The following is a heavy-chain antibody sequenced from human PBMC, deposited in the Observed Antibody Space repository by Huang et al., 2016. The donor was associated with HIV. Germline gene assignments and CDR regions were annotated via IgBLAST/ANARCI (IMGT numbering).Heavy chain of an antibody. Sequence: QVQLQESGPGLVKPSETLSLTCTVSGGAISSHYWSWLRQPPGKGLEWIGNIHYSGSTNYNPALKSRVTISVDTSKNQFSLKLSSVTAADTAVYYCARVGGYFTYYFDYWGQGTLVTVSS. V-gene: IGHV4-59*11. D-gene: IGHD3-22*01. CDR2: IHYSGST. CDR3: ARVGGYFTYYFDY. J-gene: IGHJ4*02. CDR1: GGAISSHY.